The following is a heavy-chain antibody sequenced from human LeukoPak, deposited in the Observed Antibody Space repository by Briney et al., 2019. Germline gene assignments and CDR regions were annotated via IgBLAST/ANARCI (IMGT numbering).Heavy chain of an antibody. CDR1: GYSISSGYY. CDR3: ARVMEEAQYSSSWYHSFDYYYYMDV. J-gene: IGHJ6*03. D-gene: IGHD6-13*01. CDR2: IYHSGST. V-gene: IGHV4-38-2*02. Sequence: SETLSLTCTVSGYSISSGYYWGWIRQPPGKGLEWIGSIYHSGSTYYNPSLKSRVTISVDTSKNQFSLKLSSVTAADTAVYYCARVMEEAQYSSSWYHSFDYYYYMDVWGKGTTVTVSS.